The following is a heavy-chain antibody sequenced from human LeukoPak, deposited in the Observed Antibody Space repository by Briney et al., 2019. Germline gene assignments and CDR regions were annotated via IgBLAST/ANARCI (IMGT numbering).Heavy chain of an antibody. CDR2: ISYDGSNK. V-gene: IGHV3-30-3*01. D-gene: IGHD2-2*01. J-gene: IGHJ4*02. Sequence: GGSLRLSCAASGFTFSSYAMHWVRQAPGKGLEWVAVISYDGSNKYYADSVKGRFTISRDNSKNTLYLQMNSLRAEDTAVYYCARDGAPIVVVPADTLDYWGQGTLVTVSS. CDR3: ARDGAPIVVVPADTLDY. CDR1: GFTFSSYA.